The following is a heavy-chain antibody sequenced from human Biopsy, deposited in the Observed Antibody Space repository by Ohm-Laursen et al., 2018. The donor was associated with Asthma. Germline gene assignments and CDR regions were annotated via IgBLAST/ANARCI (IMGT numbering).Heavy chain of an antibody. J-gene: IGHJ6*02. V-gene: IGHV1-69*13. Sequence: ASVKVSCKAPGGTFSNFAISWVRQAPGQGLEWLGGIMTVFGTTNYAQKFQGRVTITADESTSTAYMEVASLRSEDTAIYYCARCQVGYSSGWSLLLKKIYYSGMDVWGQGTAVTVSS. D-gene: IGHD6-19*01. CDR1: GGTFSNFA. CDR2: IMTVFGTT. CDR3: ARCQVGYSSGWSLLLKKIYYSGMDV.